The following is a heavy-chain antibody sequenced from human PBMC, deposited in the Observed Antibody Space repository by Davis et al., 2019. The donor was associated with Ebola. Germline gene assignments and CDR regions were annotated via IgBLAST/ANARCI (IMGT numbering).Heavy chain of an antibody. V-gene: IGHV4-39*01. CDR2: IYYSGST. CDR3: ARASTVTPFDY. Sequence: SETLSLTCTVSGGSISSSSYYWGWIRKPPGKGLEWIGSIYYSGSTYYNPSLKSRVTISVDTSKNQFSLKLSSVTAADTAVYYCARASTVTPFDYWGQGTLVTVSS. CDR1: GGSISSSSYY. D-gene: IGHD4-11*01. J-gene: IGHJ4*02.